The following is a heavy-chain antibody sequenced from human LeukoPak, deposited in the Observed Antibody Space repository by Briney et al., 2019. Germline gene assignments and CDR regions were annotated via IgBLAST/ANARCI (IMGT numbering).Heavy chain of an antibody. V-gene: IGHV1-46*01. J-gene: IGHJ3*02. CDR3: ARAPLTDAFDI. D-gene: IGHD4/OR15-4a*01. Sequence: GAPVKVSCKASGYTFTSYYMHWVRQAPGQGLEWMGIINPSGGSTSYAQKFQGRVTMTRDTSTSTAYMELRSLTSDDTAVYYCARAPLTDAFDIWGQGTMVTVSS. CDR1: GYTFTSYY. CDR2: INPSGGST.